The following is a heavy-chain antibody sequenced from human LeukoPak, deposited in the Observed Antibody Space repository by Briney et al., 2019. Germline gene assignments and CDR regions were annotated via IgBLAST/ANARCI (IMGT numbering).Heavy chain of an antibody. CDR2: IIDSGGAT. CDR3: AKASRQGAVASPLDY. CDR1: GFTFSTYA. V-gene: IGHV3-23*01. Sequence: GGSLRLSCAASGFTFSTYAMSWVRQAPRRGLEWVSSIIDSGGATYYADSVKGRFTISRDNSKDTLFLQMNSLRAEDTAVYYCAKASRQGAVASPLDYWGQGTLVTVSS. D-gene: IGHD6-19*01. J-gene: IGHJ4*02.